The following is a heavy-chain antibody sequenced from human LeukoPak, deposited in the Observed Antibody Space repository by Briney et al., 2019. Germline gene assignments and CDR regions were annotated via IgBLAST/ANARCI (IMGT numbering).Heavy chain of an antibody. J-gene: IGHJ4*02. D-gene: IGHD3-10*01. CDR1: GGSFSGYY. Sequence: PSETLSLTCAVYGGSFSGYYWSWIRQPPGKGLEWIGEINHSGSTNYNPSLKSRVTISVDTSKNQFSLKLSSVTAADTAVYYCATTNVLLWFGELSKTAYFDYGGQGTLVTASS. CDR2: INHSGST. CDR3: ATTNVLLWFGELSKTAYFDY. V-gene: IGHV4-34*01.